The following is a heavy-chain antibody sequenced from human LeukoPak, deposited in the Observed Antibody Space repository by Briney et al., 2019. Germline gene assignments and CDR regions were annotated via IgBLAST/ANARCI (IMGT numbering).Heavy chain of an antibody. CDR3: ARQSLPDYYYYHMDV. Sequence: SQTLSLTCTVSGGSISSGSYYWSWIRQPAGKGLEWIGRIYTSGSTNYNPSLKSRVTISVDTSKNQFSLKLSSVTAADTAVYYCARQSLPDYYYYHMDVWGKGTTVTVSS. CDR1: GGSISSGSYY. J-gene: IGHJ6*03. CDR2: IYTSGST. D-gene: IGHD5/OR15-5a*01. V-gene: IGHV4-61*02.